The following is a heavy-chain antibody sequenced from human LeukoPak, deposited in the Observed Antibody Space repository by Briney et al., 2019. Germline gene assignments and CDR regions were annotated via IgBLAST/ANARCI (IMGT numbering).Heavy chain of an antibody. Sequence: PGGSLRFSCAASGFTFTNHWMSWVRQAPGKGLEWVANIKQDGSEKYYVDSAKGRFTISRDNAKNSLNLQMNSLRAEDTAVYYCVRNGGSFDYWGQGTLVTVSS. CDR3: VRNGGSFDY. V-gene: IGHV3-7*01. D-gene: IGHD3-10*01. CDR1: GFTFTNHW. J-gene: IGHJ4*02. CDR2: IKQDGSEK.